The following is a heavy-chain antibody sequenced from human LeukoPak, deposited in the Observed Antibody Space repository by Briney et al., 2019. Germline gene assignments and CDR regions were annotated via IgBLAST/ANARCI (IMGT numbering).Heavy chain of an antibody. CDR3: AKGAYDYIEMGYFDS. Sequence: GGSLRLSCAASGFTSTNYAMNWVRQAPGKGLEWVSVLISSSGSTDYADSVKGRFTISRDNSKNTVFLQMNSLRAEDTAIYYCAKGAYDYIEMGYFDSWGQGTLVTVSS. CDR1: GFTSTNYA. D-gene: IGHD5-12*01. J-gene: IGHJ4*02. CDR2: LISSSGST. V-gene: IGHV3-23*01.